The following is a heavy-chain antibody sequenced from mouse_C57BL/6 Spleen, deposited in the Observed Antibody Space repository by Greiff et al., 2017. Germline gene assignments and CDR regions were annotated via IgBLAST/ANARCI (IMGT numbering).Heavy chain of an antibody. CDR1: GYTFTSYW. J-gene: IGHJ2*01. CDR3: ARRRGYDYFDY. Sequence: VQLQQPGAELVKPGASVKLSCKASGYTFTSYWMQWVKQRPGQGLEWIGEIDPSDSYTNYNQKFKGKATLTVDTSSSTAYMQLSSLTSEDSAVYYCARRRGYDYFDYWGQGTTLTVSA. V-gene: IGHV1-50*01. D-gene: IGHD2-2*01. CDR2: IDPSDSYT.